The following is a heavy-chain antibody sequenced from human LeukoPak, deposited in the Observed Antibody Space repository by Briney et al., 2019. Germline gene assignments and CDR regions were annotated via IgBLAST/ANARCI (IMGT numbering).Heavy chain of an antibody. J-gene: IGHJ4*02. Sequence: GGSLRLSCAASGFTFSTYSMNWVRQAPGKGLEWVSYISSSGSTIYYADSVKGRFTISRDNAKNSLYLQMNSLRAEDTAVYYCASNTYYYGSGSYPVLDYWGQGTLVTVSS. CDR1: GFTFSTYS. D-gene: IGHD3-10*01. CDR3: ASNTYYYGSGSYPVLDY. V-gene: IGHV3-48*04. CDR2: ISSSGSTI.